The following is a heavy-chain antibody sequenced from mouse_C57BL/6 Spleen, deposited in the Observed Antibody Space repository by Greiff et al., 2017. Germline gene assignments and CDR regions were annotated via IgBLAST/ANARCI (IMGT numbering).Heavy chain of an antibody. CDR3: ARDDYDVAAWFAY. V-gene: IGHV1-4*01. CDR2: INPSSGYT. D-gene: IGHD2-4*01. Sequence: QVQLQQSGAELARPGASVKMSCKASGYTFTSYTMHWVKQRPGQGLEWIGYINPSSGYTKYNQKFKDKATLTADKSSSTTYMQLSSLPSEDSAVYYCARDDYDVAAWFAYWGQGTLVTVSA. CDR1: GYTFTSYT. J-gene: IGHJ3*01.